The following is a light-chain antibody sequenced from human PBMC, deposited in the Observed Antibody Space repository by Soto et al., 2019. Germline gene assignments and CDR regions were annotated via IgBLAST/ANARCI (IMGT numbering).Light chain of an antibody. CDR3: QQYNNWPRT. J-gene: IGKJ1*01. Sequence: EIVLTQSPGTRSLSSGERATLSCRASQSVSSNSAWYQQKPGQAPRLLIYGASTRATGIPARFSGSGSGTEFTLTISSLQSEDFAVYYCQQYNNWPRTFGQGTKVDTK. V-gene: IGKV3-15*01. CDR2: GAS. CDR1: QSVSSN.